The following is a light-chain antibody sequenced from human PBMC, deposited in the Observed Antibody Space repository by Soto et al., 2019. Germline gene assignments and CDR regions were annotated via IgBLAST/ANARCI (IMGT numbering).Light chain of an antibody. CDR1: SSYVGGYNY. CDR2: EVS. V-gene: IGLV2-8*01. CDR3: NSYAGSNNWV. J-gene: IGLJ3*02. Sequence: QSVLTQPASVSGSPGQSITISCTGTSSYVGGYNYVSWYQQHPGKAPKLMIYEVSKRPSGVPDRFSGSKSGNTASLTVSGLQAEDEADYYCNSYAGSNNWVFGGGTKLTVL.